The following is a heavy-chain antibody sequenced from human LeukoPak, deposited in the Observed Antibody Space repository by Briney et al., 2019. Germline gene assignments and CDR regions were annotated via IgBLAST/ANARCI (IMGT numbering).Heavy chain of an antibody. CDR2: ISWNSGSI. D-gene: IGHD4-23*01. CDR3: ARDLDHGGNSVSGDY. CDR1: GFTFDDYA. J-gene: IGHJ4*02. V-gene: IGHV3-9*01. Sequence: GRSLRLSCAASGFTFDDYAMHWVRQAPGKGLEWVSGISWNSGSIGYADSVKGRFTISRDNSKNTLYLQMNSLRAEDTAVYYCARDLDHGGNSVSGDYWGQGTLVTVSS.